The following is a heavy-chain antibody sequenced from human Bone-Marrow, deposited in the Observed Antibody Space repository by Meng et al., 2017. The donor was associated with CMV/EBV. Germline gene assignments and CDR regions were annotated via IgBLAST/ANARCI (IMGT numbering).Heavy chain of an antibody. J-gene: IGHJ5*02. V-gene: IGHV3-73*01. CDR3: TSVKGIAAS. D-gene: IGHD6-13*01. Sequence: GESLKISCATSGFIFGSYGMHWVRQAPGKGLEWVGRIRSKANSYATAYAASVKGRFTISRDDSKNTAYLQMNSLKTEDTAVYYCTSVKGIAASWGQGTLVTVSS. CDR1: GFIFGSYG. CDR2: IRSKANSYAT.